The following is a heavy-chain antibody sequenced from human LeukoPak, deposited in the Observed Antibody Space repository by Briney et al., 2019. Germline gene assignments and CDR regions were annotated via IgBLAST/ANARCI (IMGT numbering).Heavy chain of an antibody. CDR2: ISYDGSNK. CDR1: GFTFSSYG. D-gene: IGHD1-26*01. Sequence: PGRSLRLSCAASGFTFSSYGMHWVRQAPGKGLEWVAVISYDGSNKYYADSVKGRFTISRDNSKNTLYLQMNSLRAEDTAVYYCARVERRGKSIVGAKADFDYWGQGTLVTVSS. J-gene: IGHJ4*02. V-gene: IGHV3-30*03. CDR3: ARVERRGKSIVGAKADFDY.